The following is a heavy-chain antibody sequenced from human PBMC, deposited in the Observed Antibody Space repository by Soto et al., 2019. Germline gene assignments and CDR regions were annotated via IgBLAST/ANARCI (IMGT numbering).Heavy chain of an antibody. J-gene: IGHJ5*02. D-gene: IGHD3-22*01. Sequence: LRLSCAASGFTFSSYAMSWVRQAPGKGLEWVSAISGSGGSTYYADSVKGRFTISRDNSKNTLYLQMNSLRAEDTAVYYCAKGGYYDSSGYFIFDPWGQGTLVTVSS. CDR1: GFTFSSYA. CDR3: AKGGYYDSSGYFIFDP. V-gene: IGHV3-23*01. CDR2: ISGSGGST.